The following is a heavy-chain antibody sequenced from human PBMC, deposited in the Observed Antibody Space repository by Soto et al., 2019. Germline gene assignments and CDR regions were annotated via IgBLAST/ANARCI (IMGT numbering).Heavy chain of an antibody. J-gene: IGHJ4*02. V-gene: IGHV1-18*01. CDR2: ISAYNGNT. Sequence: QVQLVQYGAEVKKPGASVKVSCKASGYTFNSYGIRWVRQATGQGLEWMGWISAYNGNTNYAQKLQGRGTMTTDTSTSTAYLELRSLRSDDTDVYYCARDGSDDGDYWGQGSLVPVSS. D-gene: IGHD1-1*01. CDR3: ARDGSDDGDY. CDR1: GYTFNSYG.